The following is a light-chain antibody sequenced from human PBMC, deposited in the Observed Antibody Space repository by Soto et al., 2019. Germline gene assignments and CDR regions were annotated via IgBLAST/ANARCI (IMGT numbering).Light chain of an antibody. Sequence: QSALTQPRSVSGSPGQSVTISCTGTSSDVGGYKYVSWYQQHPGKAPKLMIYDVNERPSGVPDRFSGSKSGNTASLTISGLQAEDESDYYCCSYAGGNYVFGSGTKVTVL. CDR3: CSYAGGNYV. V-gene: IGLV2-11*01. CDR2: DVN. J-gene: IGLJ1*01. CDR1: SSDVGGYKY.